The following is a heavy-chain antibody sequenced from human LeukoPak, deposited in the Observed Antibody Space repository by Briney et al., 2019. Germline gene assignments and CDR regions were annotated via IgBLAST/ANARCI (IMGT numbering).Heavy chain of an antibody. Sequence: GESLKISCKSSGYSFTSYWIGWVRQMPGKGLEWMGIIYPGDSDTKYRPSFQGQVTISADKSISTAYLQWSSLKASDTAMYYCARGSLASSGGSFFDYWGQGTLVTVSS. CDR3: ARGSLASSGGSFFDY. J-gene: IGHJ4*02. D-gene: IGHD2-15*01. CDR1: GYSFTSYW. V-gene: IGHV5-51*01. CDR2: IYPGDSDT.